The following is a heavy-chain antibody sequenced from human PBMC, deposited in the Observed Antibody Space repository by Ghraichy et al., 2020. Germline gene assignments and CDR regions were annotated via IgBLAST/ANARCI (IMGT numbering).Heavy chain of an antibody. V-gene: IGHV4-31*03. CDR2: IYYSGST. J-gene: IGHJ4*02. D-gene: IGHD6-13*01. CDR3: ARDRIASSGPQYYFDY. CDR1: GGSISSGGYY. Sequence: SETLSLTCTVSGGSISSGGYYWSWIRQHPGKGLEWIGYIYYSGSTYYNPSLKSRVTISVDTSKNQFSLKLSSVTAADTAVYYCARDRIASSGPQYYFDYWGQGTLVTVSS.